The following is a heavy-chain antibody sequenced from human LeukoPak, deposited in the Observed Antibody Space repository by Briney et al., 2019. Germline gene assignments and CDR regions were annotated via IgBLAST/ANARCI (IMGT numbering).Heavy chain of an antibody. CDR1: GYTFNTYG. CDR3: ARAHYASSNIKVPFDV. V-gene: IGHV1-18*01. CDR2: ISPYNGNT. J-gene: IGHJ6*04. Sequence: GASVKVSCKPSGYTFNTYGITWVRQAPGQGLEWMGWISPYNGNTNYAQKFQGRVTMTRDTATSTVYMELSSLRSDDTAVYYCARAHYASSNIKVPFDVWGKGTTVTVSS. D-gene: IGHD3-22*01.